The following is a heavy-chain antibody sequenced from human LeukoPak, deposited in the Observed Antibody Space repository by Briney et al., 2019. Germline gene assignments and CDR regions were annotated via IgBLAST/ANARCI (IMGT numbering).Heavy chain of an antibody. V-gene: IGHV4-61*02. Sequence: SETLSPTCTVSGGSISSGSYYWSWIRQPAGKGLEWIGRIYTSGSTNYNPSLKSRVTISVDTSKNQFSLKLSSVTAADTAVYYCARDQNDYGDFTFDYWGQGTLVTVSS. CDR2: IYTSGST. CDR1: GGSISSGSYY. CDR3: ARDQNDYGDFTFDY. D-gene: IGHD4-17*01. J-gene: IGHJ4*02.